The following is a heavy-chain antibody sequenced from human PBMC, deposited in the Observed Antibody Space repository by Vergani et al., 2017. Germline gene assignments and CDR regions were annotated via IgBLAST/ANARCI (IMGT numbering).Heavy chain of an antibody. CDR1: GGTFSSYA. J-gene: IGHJ4*02. CDR2: MNPNSGNT. D-gene: IGHD6-13*01. CDR3: AKDLAGIAAAGTLY. Sequence: QVQLVQSGAEVKKPGSSVKVSCKASGGTFSSYAISWVRQAPGQGLEWMGWMNPNSGNTGYAQKFQGRVTMTRNTSISTAYMELSSLRAEDTAVYYCAKDLAGIAAAGTLYWGQGTLVTVSS. V-gene: IGHV1-8*02.